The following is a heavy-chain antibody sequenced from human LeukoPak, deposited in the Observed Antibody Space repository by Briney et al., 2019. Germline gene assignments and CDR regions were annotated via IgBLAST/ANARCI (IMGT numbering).Heavy chain of an antibody. CDR2: ISSSSSYI. J-gene: IGHJ4*02. V-gene: IGHV3-21*01. CDR3: ARGPSGYHNT. D-gene: IGHD5-12*01. Sequence: GGSLRLSCAASGFTLSPYSMNWVRQAPGKGLEWVSSISSSSSYIYYADSVKGRFTISRDNAKNSLYLQMNSLRVEDTAVYYCARGPSGYHNTGGQGTLVTVSS. CDR1: GFTLSPYS.